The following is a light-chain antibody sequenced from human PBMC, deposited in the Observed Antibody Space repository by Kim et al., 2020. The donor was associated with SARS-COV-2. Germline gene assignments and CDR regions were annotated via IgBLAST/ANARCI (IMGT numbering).Light chain of an antibody. CDR3: QQRSNWPLT. V-gene: IGKV3-11*01. CDR2: DAS. J-gene: IGKJ4*01. Sequence: WSPGERASLSCRASQNVGSHLAWYQQKPGQAPRLLLYDASNRATGIPARFSGSGSGSDFTLTISSLEPEDFAVYYCQQRSNWPLTFGGGTKVDIK. CDR1: QNVGSH.